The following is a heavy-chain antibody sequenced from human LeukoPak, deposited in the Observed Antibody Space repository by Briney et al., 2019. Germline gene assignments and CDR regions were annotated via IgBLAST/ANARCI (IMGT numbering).Heavy chain of an antibody. Sequence: GGSLRLSCAASGLTFSTYEMNWVRQAPGKGLEWVSYISNSGSTIYYADSVKGRFTISRDNAKNSLYLQMSSLRAEDTALYNCARGNWFDPWGQGTLVTVSS. V-gene: IGHV3-48*03. J-gene: IGHJ5*02. CDR1: GLTFSTYE. CDR2: ISNSGSTI. CDR3: ARGNWFDP.